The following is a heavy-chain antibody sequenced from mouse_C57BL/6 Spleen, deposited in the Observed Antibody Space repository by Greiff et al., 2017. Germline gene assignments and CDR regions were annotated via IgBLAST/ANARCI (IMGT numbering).Heavy chain of an antibody. Sequence: VQLQQPGAELARPGASVKLSCKASGYTFTSYGISWVKQRTGQGLEWIGEIYPRSGNTYYNEKFKGKATPTADKSSSTAYMELRSLTAEDSAVYFCARSRDYGPSFAYWGQGTLVTVSA. CDR3: ARSRDYGPSFAY. CDR1: GYTFTSYG. D-gene: IGHD2-4*01. V-gene: IGHV1-81*01. J-gene: IGHJ3*01. CDR2: IYPRSGNT.